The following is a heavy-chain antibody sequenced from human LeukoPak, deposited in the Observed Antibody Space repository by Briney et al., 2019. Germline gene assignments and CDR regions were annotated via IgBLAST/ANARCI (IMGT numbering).Heavy chain of an antibody. CDR2: INHSGST. Sequence: SETLSLTCAVYGGSFSGYYWSWIRQPPGKGLEWIGEINHSGSTNYNPSLKSRVTISVDTSKNQFSLKLSSVTAADTAVYYCARVGYSYGTTYHYWGQGTLVTVSS. CDR1: GGSFSGYY. CDR3: ARVGYSYGTTYHY. V-gene: IGHV4-34*01. J-gene: IGHJ4*02. D-gene: IGHD5-18*01.